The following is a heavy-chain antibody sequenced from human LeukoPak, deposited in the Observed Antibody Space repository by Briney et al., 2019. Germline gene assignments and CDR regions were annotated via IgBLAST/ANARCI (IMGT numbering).Heavy chain of an antibody. CDR1: GFTFSSYS. V-gene: IGHV3-21*06. CDR2: ISSGSNYI. D-gene: IGHD6-6*01. CDR3: ARDKAQDSVYYGMDV. J-gene: IGHJ6*02. Sequence: GGSLRLSCAVSGFTFSSYSMVWVRQAPGKGLEWVSSISSGSNYIYYADSVKGRFTISRDNARTSLYLQMNSLRAEDTAVYYCARDKAQDSVYYGMDVWGQGTTVTVSS.